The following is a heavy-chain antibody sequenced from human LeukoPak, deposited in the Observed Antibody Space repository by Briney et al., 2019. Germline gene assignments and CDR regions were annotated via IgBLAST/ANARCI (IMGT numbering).Heavy chain of an antibody. D-gene: IGHD5-12*01. CDR1: GVSISSGGYS. J-gene: IGHJ3*02. CDR2: IYHSGST. Sequence: PSQTLSLTCAVSGVSISSGGYSWSWIRQPPGKGLEWIGYIYHSGSTYYIPSLKSRVTISVDRSKNQFSLKLSSVTAADTAVYYCARVATIDAFDIWGQGTMVTVSS. CDR3: ARVATIDAFDI. V-gene: IGHV4-30-2*01.